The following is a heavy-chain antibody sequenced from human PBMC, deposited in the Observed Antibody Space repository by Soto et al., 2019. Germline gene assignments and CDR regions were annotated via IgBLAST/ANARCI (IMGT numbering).Heavy chain of an antibody. V-gene: IGHV4-31*03. CDR3: AMLTPVTTIDY. CDR1: GGSISSGGYY. D-gene: IGHD4-17*01. CDR2: IYYSGST. Sequence: QVQLQESGPGLVKPSQTLSLTCTVSGGSISSGGYYWSWIRQHPGKGLEWIGYIYYSGSTYYNPSLKGRVTKSVDTSKNQFSLKRSSVTAADTAVYYCAMLTPVTTIDYWGQGTLVTVSS. J-gene: IGHJ4*02.